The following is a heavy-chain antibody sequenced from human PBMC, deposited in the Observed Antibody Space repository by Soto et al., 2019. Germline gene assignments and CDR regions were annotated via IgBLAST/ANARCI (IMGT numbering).Heavy chain of an antibody. J-gene: IGHJ4*02. CDR3: ARQIYDSDTGPNFQYYFDS. Sequence: ESLKISCKGSGYSSAGYWTTWVRQKPRKGLEWMGRIDPSDSQTYYSPSFRGHVTISVTKSITTVFLQWSSLRASDTAMYYCARQIYDSDTGPNFQYYFDSWGQGTPVTISS. CDR1: GYSSAGYW. V-gene: IGHV5-10-1*01. CDR2: IDPSDSQT. D-gene: IGHD3-22*01.